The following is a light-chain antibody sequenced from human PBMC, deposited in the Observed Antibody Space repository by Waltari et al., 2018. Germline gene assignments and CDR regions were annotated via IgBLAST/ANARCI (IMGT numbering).Light chain of an antibody. CDR2: WAS. Sequence: DIVMTQSPDSLAVSLGERATINCKSSQSVLYSSNNKNYLALYQQKPGQPPKLLIYWASTRESGVPDRFSGSGSWTDFTLTISSLQAEDVAVYYCQQYYSIPITFGQGTRLEIK. V-gene: IGKV4-1*01. CDR3: QQYYSIPIT. J-gene: IGKJ5*01. CDR1: QSVLYSSNNKNY.